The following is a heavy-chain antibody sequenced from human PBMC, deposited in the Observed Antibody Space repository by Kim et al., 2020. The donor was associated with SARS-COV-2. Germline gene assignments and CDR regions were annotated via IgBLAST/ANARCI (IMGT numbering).Heavy chain of an antibody. Sequence: SETLSLTCTVSGGSISSGGYYWSWIRQHPGKGLEWIGYIYYSGSTYYNPSLKSRVTISVDTSKNQFSLKLSSVTAADTAVYYCARFVRSSGYRYAFDIWGQGTMVTVSS. V-gene: IGHV4-31*03. CDR3: ARFVRSSGYRYAFDI. D-gene: IGHD3-22*01. CDR1: GGSISSGGYY. J-gene: IGHJ3*02. CDR2: IYYSGST.